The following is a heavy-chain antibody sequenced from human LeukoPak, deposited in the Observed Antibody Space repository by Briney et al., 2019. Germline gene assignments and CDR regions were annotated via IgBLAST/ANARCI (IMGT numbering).Heavy chain of an antibody. Sequence: ASVKVCCKASGYTFTGYYMHWVRQAPGQGLEWMGWINPNSGGTNYAQKLQGRVTMTRDTSISTAYMELSRLRSDDTAVYYCARETLLTGTTSGWGQGTLVTVSS. CDR1: GYTFTGYY. D-gene: IGHD1-7*01. CDR3: ARETLLTGTTSG. V-gene: IGHV1-2*02. J-gene: IGHJ4*02. CDR2: INPNSGGT.